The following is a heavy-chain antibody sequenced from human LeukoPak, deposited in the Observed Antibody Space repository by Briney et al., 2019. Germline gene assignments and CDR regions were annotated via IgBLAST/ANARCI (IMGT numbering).Heavy chain of an antibody. CDR1: EFTFISYC. J-gene: IGHJ4*02. Sequence: GGCLRLSFTASEFTFISYCMHLVRPAPRKKLEGVAFIRYDGSNKYYADSVKGRFTISRDNSKNTLYLQMNSLRAEDTAVYYCAKDRGGDYGSGSYYFDYWGQGTLVTVSS. CDR2: IRYDGSNK. D-gene: IGHD3-10*01. CDR3: AKDRGGDYGSGSYYFDY. V-gene: IGHV3-30*02.